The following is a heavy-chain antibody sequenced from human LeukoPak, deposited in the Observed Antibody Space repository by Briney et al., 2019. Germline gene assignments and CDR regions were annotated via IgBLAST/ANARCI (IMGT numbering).Heavy chain of an antibody. CDR1: GFTFSSCE. CDR2: ISSSGSTI. J-gene: IGHJ4*02. D-gene: IGHD5-12*01. Sequence: AGGSLRLSCAASGFTFSSCEMNWVRQAPGKGLEWVSYISSSGSTIYYADSVKGRFTISRDNAKNSLYLQMNSLRAEDTAVYYCASSGYSGYDWNYWGQGTLVTVSS. V-gene: IGHV3-48*03. CDR3: ASSGYSGYDWNY.